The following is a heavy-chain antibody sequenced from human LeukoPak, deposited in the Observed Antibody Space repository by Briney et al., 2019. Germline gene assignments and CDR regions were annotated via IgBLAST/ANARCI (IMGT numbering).Heavy chain of an antibody. CDR1: GRPISSRSSY. J-gene: IGHJ4*02. CDR2: IYYYGSL. Sequence: SETLSLTCTVSGRPISSRSSYWGWIRQPPGKGLEWIGNIYYYGSLYYNPSLKSRVTISVDTSNNQLSLKLRSVTAADTAVYYCARENSGSSARDHWGQGTLVTVSS. D-gene: IGHD3-10*01. V-gene: IGHV4-39*07. CDR3: ARENSGSSARDH.